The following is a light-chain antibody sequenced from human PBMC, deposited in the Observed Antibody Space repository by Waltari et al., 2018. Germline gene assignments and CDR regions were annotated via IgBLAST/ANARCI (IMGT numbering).Light chain of an antibody. CDR1: TSNLGNNA. CDR2: RND. V-gene: IGLV1-44*01. Sequence: SILTQLPSLSGAPGQGVTLLCSGDTSNLGNNAVSWSQQLPGATPRLLIYRNDQRPSGVPDRFSASSDASASASLAITGLQPGDEGDYFCASYDDSLNGVIFGGGTKLTVL. CDR3: ASYDDSLNGVI. J-gene: IGLJ2*01.